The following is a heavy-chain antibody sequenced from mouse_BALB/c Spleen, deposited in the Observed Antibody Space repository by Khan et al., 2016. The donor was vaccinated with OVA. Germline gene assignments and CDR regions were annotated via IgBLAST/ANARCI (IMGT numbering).Heavy chain of an antibody. Sequence: EVQLQESGPSLVKPSQTLSLTCSVTGDSITSGYWNWIRKFPGNKLEYMGYIIYTGYTYYHPSLQSRISITRHTSKNQYYLQLNSVTDEDTATYYCARSTYRYAFVYWGQGTLVTVSA. J-gene: IGHJ3*01. CDR1: GDSITSGY. D-gene: IGHD2-12*01. CDR2: IIYTGYT. CDR3: ARSTYRYAFVY. V-gene: IGHV3-8*02.